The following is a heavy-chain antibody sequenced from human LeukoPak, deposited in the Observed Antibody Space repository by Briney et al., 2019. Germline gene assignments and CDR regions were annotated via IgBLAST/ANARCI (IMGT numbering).Heavy chain of an antibody. Sequence: GGSLRLSCAASGFTVSTDYMSWVRQAPGKGLEWVSVIYSDGRTYYSDSVKGRFTISRDNSKNTLYLQMNSLRAEDTAVYYCARDSGRFDVFDIWGQGTMVTVSS. CDR1: GFTVSTDY. D-gene: IGHD3-10*01. V-gene: IGHV3-53*01. CDR3: ARDSGRFDVFDI. CDR2: IYSDGRT. J-gene: IGHJ3*02.